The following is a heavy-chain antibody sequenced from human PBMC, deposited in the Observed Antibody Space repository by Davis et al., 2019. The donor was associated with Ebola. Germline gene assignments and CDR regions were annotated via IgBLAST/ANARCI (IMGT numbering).Heavy chain of an antibody. D-gene: IGHD2-15*01. CDR2: IYYSGST. V-gene: IGHV4-31*02. CDR1: TFDDYA. Sequence: TFDDYAMHWIRQRPGKGLEWIGYIYYSGSTQYNPSLKSRATISLDTSDNKFSLKVNSVTAADTAVYYCARDVGSGDYVDYWGQGILVTVSS. CDR3: ARDVGSGDYVDY. J-gene: IGHJ4*02.